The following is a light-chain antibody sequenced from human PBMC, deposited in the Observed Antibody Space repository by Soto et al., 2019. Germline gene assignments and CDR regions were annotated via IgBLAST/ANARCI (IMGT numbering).Light chain of an antibody. CDR1: SSDVGGYKY. J-gene: IGLJ1*01. CDR2: DVS. V-gene: IGLV2-14*01. Sequence: QSVLTQPASVSGSPGQSITISCTGTSSDVGGYKYVSWYQQQPGKAPKVMIYDVSNRPSGVSNRFSGSKSANTASLTISGLQAEDEADYYCRSYTSSGSLGVFGTGTKVTVL. CDR3: RSYTSSGSLGV.